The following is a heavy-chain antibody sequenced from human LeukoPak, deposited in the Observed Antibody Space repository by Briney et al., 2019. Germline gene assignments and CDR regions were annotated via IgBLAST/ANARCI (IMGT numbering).Heavy chain of an antibody. CDR2: INHSGST. J-gene: IGHJ4*02. D-gene: IGHD6-19*01. CDR3: ARVPYSSGWYYDY. CDR1: GGSFSGYY. V-gene: IGHV4-34*01. Sequence: PSETLSLTCAVYGGSFSGYYWSWIRQPPGKGLEWIGEINHSGSTNYNPSLKSRVTISVDTSKNQFSLKLSSVTAADTAVYYCARVPYSSGWYYDYWGQGTLVTVSP.